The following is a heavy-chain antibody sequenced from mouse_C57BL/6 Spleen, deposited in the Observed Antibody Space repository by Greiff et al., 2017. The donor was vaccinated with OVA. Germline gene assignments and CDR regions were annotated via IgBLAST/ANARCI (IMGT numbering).Heavy chain of an antibody. D-gene: IGHD2-5*01. CDR3: TRDYSNFFDY. V-gene: IGHV5-9-1*02. Sequence: EVKLMESGEGLVKPGGSLKLSCAASGFTFSSSAMSWVRQTPEKRLEWVAYISSGGDYIYYADTVKGRFTISRDNARNTLYLQMSSLKSEDTAMYYCTRDYSNFFDYWGQGTTLTVSS. CDR2: ISSGGDYI. J-gene: IGHJ2*01. CDR1: GFTFSSSA.